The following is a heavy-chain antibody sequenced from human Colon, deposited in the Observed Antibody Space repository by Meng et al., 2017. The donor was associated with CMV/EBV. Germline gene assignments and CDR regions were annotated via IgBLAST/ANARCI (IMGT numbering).Heavy chain of an antibody. J-gene: IGHJ4*02. V-gene: IGHV1-2*06. D-gene: IGHD5/OR15-5a*01. Sequence: QVQLVQSGFEVKRPGASVKVSCKASGYSFTGYYLHLLRQAPGQRLGWLGRINTDDGDTKYAPKFRGRATMTRDTSITTAYMELDGLTSDDTATYYCARDRASLYYQFDSWGQGTLVTVSS. CDR3: ARDRASLYYQFDS. CDR1: GYSFTGYY. CDR2: INTDDGDT.